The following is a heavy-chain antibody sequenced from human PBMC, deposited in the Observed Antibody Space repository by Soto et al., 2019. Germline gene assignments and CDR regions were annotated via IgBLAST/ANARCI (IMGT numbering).Heavy chain of an antibody. Sequence: TLSLTCDGSGGTMSTGGYTWAWIRQPPGKALEWIGHTYHSGNPYYNPSLKSRVTISVDRSKNQFSLKVSSVTAADTAVYYCARRSGRPVFDYWGQGTLVTVPS. CDR3: ARRSGRPVFDY. CDR1: GGTMSTGGYT. J-gene: IGHJ4*02. V-gene: IGHV4-30-2*01. D-gene: IGHD6-6*01. CDR2: TYHSGNP.